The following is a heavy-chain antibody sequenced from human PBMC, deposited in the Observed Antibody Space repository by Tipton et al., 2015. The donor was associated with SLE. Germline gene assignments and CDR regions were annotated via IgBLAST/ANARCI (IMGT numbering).Heavy chain of an antibody. J-gene: IGHJ6*02. CDR2: IKEDGSKR. V-gene: IGHV3-7*01. CDR1: GFPFSRYW. CDR3: ARESVESYGSAGAYYYHCGLDV. Sequence: SLRLSCAASGFPFSRYWMTWVRQAPGKGLEWVANIKEDGSKRDYVDSVKGRFTISRDNVENSLFLQMNSLRAEDTAVYFCARESVESYGSAGAYYYHCGLDVWGQGTTVTVSS. D-gene: IGHD3-16*02.